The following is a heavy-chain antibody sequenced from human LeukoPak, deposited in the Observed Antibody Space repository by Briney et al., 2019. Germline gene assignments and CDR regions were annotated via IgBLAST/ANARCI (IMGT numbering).Heavy chain of an antibody. Sequence: PSETLSLTCTVSGGSIGSSSYYWGWIRQPPGKGLEWIGSIYYSGSTYYNPSLKSRVTISVDTSKNQFSLNLSSVTAADTAVYYCARSAREDAFDIWGQGTMVTVSS. CDR1: GGSIGSSSYY. J-gene: IGHJ3*02. D-gene: IGHD5-24*01. CDR2: IYYSGST. CDR3: ARSAREDAFDI. V-gene: IGHV4-39*01.